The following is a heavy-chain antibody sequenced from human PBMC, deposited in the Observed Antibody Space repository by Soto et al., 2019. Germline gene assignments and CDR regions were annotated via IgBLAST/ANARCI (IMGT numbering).Heavy chain of an antibody. Sequence: EVQLVESGGGLVKPGGSLRLSCAASGFTFSNAWMSWVRQAPGKGLEWVGRIKSKTDGGTTDYAAPVKGRFTISRDDSKNTLYLQMNSLKNEDTAVYYCTTDWDYYGSGDWGQGTLVTVSS. CDR1: GFTFSNAW. CDR3: TTDWDYYGSGD. D-gene: IGHD3-10*01. V-gene: IGHV3-15*01. J-gene: IGHJ4*02. CDR2: IKSKTDGGTT.